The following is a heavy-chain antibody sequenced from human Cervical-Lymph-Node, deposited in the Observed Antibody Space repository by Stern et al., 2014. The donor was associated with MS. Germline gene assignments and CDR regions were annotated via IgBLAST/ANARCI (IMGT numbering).Heavy chain of an antibody. D-gene: IGHD3-10*01. CDR3: ARDIGISGNWFDP. Sequence: QVQLVESGGGLVKPGGSLRLSCAASGFTFSDYYMTWIRQAPGKGLEWVSYISNSGSSAFYADSVKGRFTISRDNAKNSFYLQMNSLRVEDTAVYFCARDIGISGNWFDPWGQGTLVTVSS. V-gene: IGHV3-11*01. J-gene: IGHJ5*02. CDR1: GFTFSDYY. CDR2: ISNSGSSA.